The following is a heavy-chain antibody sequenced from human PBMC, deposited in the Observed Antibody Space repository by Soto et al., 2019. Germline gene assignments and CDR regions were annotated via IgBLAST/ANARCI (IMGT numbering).Heavy chain of an antibody. J-gene: IGHJ4*02. V-gene: IGHV1-18*01. CDR1: GYTFTNSG. CDR2: ISAYNGNT. Sequence: ASVKVSCKASGYTFTNSGISWVRQAPGQGLEWMGCISAYNGNTNYAQKLQDRVTMTTDTSTSTAYMELRSLRSDDTAVYYCARANWRFTRPTDFDYWGQGTLVTVSS. D-gene: IGHD3-10*01. CDR3: ARANWRFTRPTDFDY.